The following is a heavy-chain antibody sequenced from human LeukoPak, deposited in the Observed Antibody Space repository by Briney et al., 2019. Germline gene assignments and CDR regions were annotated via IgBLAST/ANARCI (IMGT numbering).Heavy chain of an antibody. CDR3: SRENGAFSPFGY. CDR1: VGSISNTNW. Sequence: PSGTLSLTCGVPVGSISNTNWWSWVRQPPGQGLEWIGEISLIGLTHYNPSLESRVTVSLDKSKNQLSLNLTSVTAADTAVYYCSRENGAFSPFGYWGQGILVTVLS. D-gene: IGHD2-8*01. V-gene: IGHV4-4*02. J-gene: IGHJ4*02. CDR2: ISLIGLT.